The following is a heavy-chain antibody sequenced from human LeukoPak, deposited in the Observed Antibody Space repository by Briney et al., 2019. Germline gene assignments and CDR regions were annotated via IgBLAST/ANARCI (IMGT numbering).Heavy chain of an antibody. CDR3: ARGLDFWSGYYPQYMDV. D-gene: IGHD3-3*01. J-gene: IGHJ6*03. V-gene: IGHV3-74*01. CDR2: INTDGSST. CDR1: GFTFSSYW. Sequence: GGSLRLSCAASGFTFSSYWMHWVRQAPGKGLVWVSRINTDGSSTSYADSVKGRFTISRDNAKNTLYLQMNSLRAEDTAVYYCARGLDFWSGYYPQYMDVWGKGTTVTVSS.